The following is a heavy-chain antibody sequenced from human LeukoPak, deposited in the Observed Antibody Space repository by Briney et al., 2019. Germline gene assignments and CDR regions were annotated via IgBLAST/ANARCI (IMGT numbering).Heavy chain of an antibody. CDR2: IYGGGAT. V-gene: IGHV3-53*01. D-gene: IGHD6-6*01. Sequence: PGGSLRLSCAASGLIVSSDYLAWVRQAPGKGLEWISVIYGGGATYYADSVRGRFTISRDNSKNDLFLQMNSLRVEDTAVYHCVRLLPASRHYFDYWGQGALVTVSS. CDR1: GLIVSSDY. CDR3: VRLLPASRHYFDY. J-gene: IGHJ4*02.